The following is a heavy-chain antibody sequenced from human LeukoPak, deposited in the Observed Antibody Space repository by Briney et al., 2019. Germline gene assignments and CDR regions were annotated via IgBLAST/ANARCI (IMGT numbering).Heavy chain of an antibody. Sequence: PGGSLRLSCAASGFTFSSYSMNWVRQAPGKGLEWVSSISSSSSYIYYADSVKGRFTISRDNAKNSLYLQMSSLRAEDTALYYCARDYDSGGYYYGGGAYWGQGTLVTVSS. J-gene: IGHJ4*02. D-gene: IGHD3-22*01. V-gene: IGHV3-21*04. CDR2: ISSSSSYI. CDR1: GFTFSSYS. CDR3: ARDYDSGGYYYGGGAY.